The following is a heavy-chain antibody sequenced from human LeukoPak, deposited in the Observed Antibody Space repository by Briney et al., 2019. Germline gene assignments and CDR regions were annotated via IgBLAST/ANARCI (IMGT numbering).Heavy chain of an antibody. D-gene: IGHD2-2*01. CDR2: IKPNSGGT. Sequence: ASVKVSCKASGYTFTGYYMHWVRQAPGQGLEWMGRIKPNSGGTNYAQKFQGRVTMTRDTSISTAYMELSRLRSDDTAVYYCARDRGYCSSTSCHNFDYWGQGTLVTVSS. CDR3: ARDRGYCSSTSCHNFDY. J-gene: IGHJ4*02. CDR1: GYTFTGYY. V-gene: IGHV1-2*06.